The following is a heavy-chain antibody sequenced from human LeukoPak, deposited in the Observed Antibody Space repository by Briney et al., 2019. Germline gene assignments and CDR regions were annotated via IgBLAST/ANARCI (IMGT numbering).Heavy chain of an antibody. CDR3: ARAPATSCRGAFCYPFDI. CDR1: GFALSSYA. CDR2: TSSSDAGT. J-gene: IGHJ4*02. Sequence: GGSLRLSCAASGFALSSYAMSWVRQAPGKGLEWVSATSSSDAGTYHAESVRGRFTISRDNSKNTLYLQMNSLRADDAAVYYCARAPATSCRGAFCYPFDIWGQGTLVTVSS. D-gene: IGHD2-15*01. V-gene: IGHV3-23*01.